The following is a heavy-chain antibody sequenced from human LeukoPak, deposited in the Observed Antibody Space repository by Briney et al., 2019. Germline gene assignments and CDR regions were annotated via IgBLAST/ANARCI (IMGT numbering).Heavy chain of an antibody. D-gene: IGHD2-15*01. Sequence: SETLSLTCTVSGGSISSSSYYWGWIRQPPGKGLEWIGSIYYSGSTYYNPSLKSRVTISVDTSKNQFSLKLSSVTAADTAVYYCARGDIGNWFDPWGQGTLVTVSS. CDR2: IYYSGST. CDR3: ARGDIGNWFDP. J-gene: IGHJ5*02. V-gene: IGHV4-39*07. CDR1: GGSISSSSYY.